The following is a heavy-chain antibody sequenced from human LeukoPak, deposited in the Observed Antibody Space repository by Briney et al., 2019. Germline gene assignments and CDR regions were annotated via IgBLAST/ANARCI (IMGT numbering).Heavy chain of an antibody. CDR2: MNADNGGT. J-gene: IGHJ4*02. CDR1: GYIFTTYP. Sequence: GASVKVSCKASGYIFTTYPIHWVRQAPGQGLEWMGWMNADNGGTIYSQKFQGRVTITRDTSASTAYVELSSLTSEDTAVYYCAREHKYSSSWYPAYWGQGTLVTVSS. CDR3: AREHKYSSSWYPAY. V-gene: IGHV1-3*01. D-gene: IGHD6-13*01.